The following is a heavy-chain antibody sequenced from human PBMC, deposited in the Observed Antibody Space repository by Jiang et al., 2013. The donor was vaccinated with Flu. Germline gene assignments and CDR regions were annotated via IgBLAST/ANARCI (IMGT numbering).Heavy chain of an antibody. D-gene: IGHD3-9*01. Sequence: GAEVKKPGSSVKVSCKASGGTFSSYAISWVRQAPGQGLEWMGGIIPIFGTANYAQKFQGRVTITADKSTSTAYMELSSLRSEDTAVYYCASYDILTGYYNYYYYGMDVWGQGTTVTVSS. CDR2: IIPIFGTA. CDR3: ASYDILTGYYNYYYYGMDV. V-gene: IGHV1-69*06. J-gene: IGHJ6*02. CDR1: GGTFSSYA.